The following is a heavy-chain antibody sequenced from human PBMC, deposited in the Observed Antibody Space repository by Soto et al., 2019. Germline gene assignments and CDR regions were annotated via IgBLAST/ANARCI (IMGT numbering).Heavy chain of an antibody. CDR1: GFTFSSYS. D-gene: IGHD1-1*01. CDR3: ARTGTTNAFDT. Sequence: GGSLRLSCAASGFTFSSYSMNWVRQAPGKGLEWVSSISSSSSYIYYADSVKGRFTISRDNAKNSLYLQMDSLRAGDTAVYYCARTGTTNAFDTWGQGTMVTVSS. CDR2: ISSSSSYI. V-gene: IGHV3-21*01. J-gene: IGHJ3*02.